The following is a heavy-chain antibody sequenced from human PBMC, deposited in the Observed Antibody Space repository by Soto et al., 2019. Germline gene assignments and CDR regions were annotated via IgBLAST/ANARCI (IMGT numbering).Heavy chain of an antibody. CDR1: GGSFSGYY. CDR3: ARGSVLLWFGELWYYYYGMDV. J-gene: IGHJ6*02. CDR2: INHSGST. Sequence: SETLSLTCAVYGGSFSGYYWSSIRQPPGKGLEWIGEINHSGSTNYNPSLKSRVTISVDTSKNQFSLKLSSVTAADTAVYYCARGSVLLWFGELWYYYYGMDVWGQGTTVTVSS. V-gene: IGHV4-34*01. D-gene: IGHD3-10*01.